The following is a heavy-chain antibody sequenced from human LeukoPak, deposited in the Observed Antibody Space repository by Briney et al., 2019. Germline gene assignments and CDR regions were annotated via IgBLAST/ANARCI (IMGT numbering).Heavy chain of an antibody. D-gene: IGHD1-20*01. CDR3: ASSNWNYYNY. J-gene: IGHJ4*02. CDR2: IKQDGSEE. CDR1: GFTFSSYW. Sequence: PGRSLRLSCAASGFTFSSYWMSWVRQAPGKGLEWVANIKQDGSEEVYVDSVKGRFTISRDNAKNSLYLQMDSLRAEDSAVYYCASSNWNYYNYWGQGTLVTVSS. V-gene: IGHV3-7*05.